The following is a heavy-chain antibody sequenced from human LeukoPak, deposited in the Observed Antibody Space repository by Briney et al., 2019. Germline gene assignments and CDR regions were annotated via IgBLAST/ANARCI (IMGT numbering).Heavy chain of an antibody. V-gene: IGHV3-23*01. CDR2: ISGIGDT. CDR3: APRPGWFDP. Sequence: PGGSLRLSCVASGFTFSTDGMNWVRQAPGKGLEWVSSISGIGDTYYADSVKGRFTISRDNSENTLYLQMNSLRAEDTAVYYCAPRPGWFDPWGQGTLVTVSS. CDR1: GFTFSTDG. J-gene: IGHJ5*02.